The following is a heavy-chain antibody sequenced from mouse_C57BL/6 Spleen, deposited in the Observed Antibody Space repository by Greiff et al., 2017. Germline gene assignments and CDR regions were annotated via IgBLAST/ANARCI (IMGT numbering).Heavy chain of an antibody. CDR1: GYTFTDYY. CDR3: ARHYDYFYYFGY. V-gene: IGHV1-19*01. CDR2: INPYNGGT. Sequence: EVQLQQSGPVLVKPGASVKMSCKASGYTFTDYYMNWVKQSHGKSLEWIGVINPYNGGTSYNQKFKSKATLTVDKSSSTAYMELNSLTSEDSAVYYCARHYDYFYYFGYWGQGTTLTVSS. J-gene: IGHJ2*01. D-gene: IGHD2-4*01.